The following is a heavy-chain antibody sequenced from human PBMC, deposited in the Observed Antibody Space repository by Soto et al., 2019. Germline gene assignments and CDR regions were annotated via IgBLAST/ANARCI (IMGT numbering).Heavy chain of an antibody. CDR2: IIPIFGTA. D-gene: IGHD3-3*01. V-gene: IGHV1-69*13. CDR1: GGTFSSYA. CDR3: ECARRGHRAADFFDY. J-gene: IGHJ4*02. Sequence: ASVKVSCKASGGTFSSYAISWVRQAPGQGLEWMGGIIPIFGTANYAQKFQGRVTITADESTSTAYMELSSLRSEDTAVYCCECARRGHRAADFFDYWGQGTLVTVSS.